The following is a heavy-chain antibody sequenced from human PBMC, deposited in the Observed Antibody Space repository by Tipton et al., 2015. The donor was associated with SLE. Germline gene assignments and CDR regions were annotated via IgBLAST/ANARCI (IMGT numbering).Heavy chain of an antibody. CDR2: IKQDGSEK. V-gene: IGHV3-7*03. D-gene: IGHD6-19*01. CDR1: GFTFSSYW. CDR3: ARERKQWPVNYFMDV. J-gene: IGHJ6*03. Sequence: SLRLSCAASGFTFSSYWMSWVRQAPGKGLEWVANIKQDGSEKYYVDSVKGRFTISRDNAKNSLYLQMNSLRAEDTAVYYCARERKQWPVNYFMDVWGKGTTITVSS.